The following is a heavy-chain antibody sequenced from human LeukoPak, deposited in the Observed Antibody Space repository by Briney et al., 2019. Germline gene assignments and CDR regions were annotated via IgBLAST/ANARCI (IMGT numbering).Heavy chain of an antibody. J-gene: IGHJ4*02. Sequence: ASVKVSGKASGYTFTSYYMHWVRQAPGQGLEWMGIINPSGGSTSYAQKLQGRVTMTRDTSTSTVYMELSSLRSEDTAVYYCARVGLGYCSSTSCSGVYWGQGTLVTVSS. CDR1: GYTFTSYY. CDR3: ARVGLGYCSSTSCSGVY. V-gene: IGHV1-46*04. D-gene: IGHD2-2*01. CDR2: INPSGGST.